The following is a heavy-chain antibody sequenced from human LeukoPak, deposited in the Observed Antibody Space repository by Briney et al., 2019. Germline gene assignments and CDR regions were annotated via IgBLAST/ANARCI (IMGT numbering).Heavy chain of an antibody. CDR1: GFTFSSYS. J-gene: IGHJ6*03. CDR3: AKGAYYYYMDV. CDR2: INSDGGST. Sequence: PGGSLRLSCAASGFTFSSYSMYWVRQAPGKGLEYVSAINSDGGSTYYADSVKGRFAISRDNSKNTLHLQMGSLRAEDMAVYYCAKGAYYYYMDVWGKGTTVTVSS. D-gene: IGHD3-16*01. V-gene: IGHV3-64*02.